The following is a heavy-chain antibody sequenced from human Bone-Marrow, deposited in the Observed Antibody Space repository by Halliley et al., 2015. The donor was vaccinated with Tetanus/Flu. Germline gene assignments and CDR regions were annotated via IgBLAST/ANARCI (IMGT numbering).Heavy chain of an antibody. Sequence: KGLEWVSLISGDGRTYYADSLKGRFTISRDPSKKSVYLQMNSLRAGDTAVYYCARSSGWTAHDWGQGALVTVSS. J-gene: IGHJ4*02. CDR3: ARSSGWTAHD. V-gene: IGHV3-43*02. CDR2: ISGDGRT. D-gene: IGHD3-3*01.